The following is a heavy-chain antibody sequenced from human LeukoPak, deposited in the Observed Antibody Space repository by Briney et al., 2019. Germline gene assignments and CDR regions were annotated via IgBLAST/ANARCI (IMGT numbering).Heavy chain of an antibody. J-gene: IGHJ5*02. CDR2: IYTSGST. V-gene: IGHV4-4*07. CDR3: ASSGDILTGFDP. Sequence: SETLSLTCTVSGGSISSYYWSWIRQPAGKGLEWIGRIYTSGSTNYNPSLESRVTISVDTSKNQFSLKLSSVTAADTAVYYCASSGDILTGFDPWGQGTLVTVSS. CDR1: GGSISSYY. D-gene: IGHD3-9*01.